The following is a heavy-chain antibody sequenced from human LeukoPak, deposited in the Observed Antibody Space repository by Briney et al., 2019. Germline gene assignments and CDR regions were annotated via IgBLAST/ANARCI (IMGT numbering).Heavy chain of an antibody. Sequence: PSETLSLTCGVSGGSITSTNWWSWVRQPPGQGLEWIGEVSLSGLTNYNPSLRSRVIMALDTSKNHLSLHLTSVTAADTAVYYCSRENGAFSSFGYWGQGYLVTVLS. CDR1: GGSITSTNW. J-gene: IGHJ4*02. D-gene: IGHD2-8*01. CDR3: SRENGAFSSFGY. V-gene: IGHV4-4*02. CDR2: VSLSGLT.